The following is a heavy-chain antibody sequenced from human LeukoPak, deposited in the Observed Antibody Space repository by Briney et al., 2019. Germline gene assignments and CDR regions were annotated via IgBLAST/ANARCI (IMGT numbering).Heavy chain of an antibody. CDR2: MNPNSGNT. Sequence: GASVKVSCKASGYTFTSYDINWVRQATGQGLEWMGWMNPNSGNTGYAQKFQGRVTMTRNTSISTAYMELSSLRSEDTAVYYCARGQLKLWFGELYNWFDPWGQGTLVTVSS. CDR3: ARGQLKLWFGELYNWFDP. V-gene: IGHV1-8*01. D-gene: IGHD3-10*01. CDR1: GYTFTSYD. J-gene: IGHJ5*02.